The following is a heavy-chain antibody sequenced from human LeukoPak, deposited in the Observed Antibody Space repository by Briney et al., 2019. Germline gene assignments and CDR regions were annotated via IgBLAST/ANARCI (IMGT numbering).Heavy chain of an antibody. J-gene: IGHJ4*02. CDR1: GGSISGYY. V-gene: IGHV4-59*01. CDR3: ARESYSNGLWYFDY. D-gene: IGHD5-18*01. CDR2: IYYSGSS. Sequence: PSETLSLTCTVPGGSISGYYWTWIRQPPGKGLEWIGYIYYSGSSNYNPSLKSRVTISADTSKNQFSLNLSSVSAADTAVYYCARESYSNGLWYFDYWGQGTLVTVSS.